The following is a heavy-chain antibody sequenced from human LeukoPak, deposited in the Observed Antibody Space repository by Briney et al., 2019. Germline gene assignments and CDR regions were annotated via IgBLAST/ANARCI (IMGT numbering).Heavy chain of an antibody. V-gene: IGHV5-51*01. CDR3: ASSTIFGVVIYDAFDI. CDR1: GYSFTSYW. Sequence: GESLKISCKGSGYSFTSYWIGWVRQMPGKGLERMGVIYPGDSDTRYSPSFQGQVTISADKSISTAYLQWSSLKASDTAMYYCASSTIFGVVIYDAFDIWGQGTMVTVSS. D-gene: IGHD3-3*01. J-gene: IGHJ3*02. CDR2: IYPGDSDT.